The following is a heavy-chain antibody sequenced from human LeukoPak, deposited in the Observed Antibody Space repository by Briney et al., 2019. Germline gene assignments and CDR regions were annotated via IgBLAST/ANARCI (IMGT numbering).Heavy chain of an antibody. Sequence: ASVRVSCKASAYTFSGHYMHWVRQAPGQGLEWMGWINTNSGATQLAQELRGRVTMTRDTSITTVYMELSRLRSDDTAVYYCARDLGGQTYWRQGTLVIVSS. CDR3: ARDLGGQTY. CDR1: AYTFSGHY. CDR2: INTNSGAT. V-gene: IGHV1-2*02. D-gene: IGHD3-16*01. J-gene: IGHJ4*02.